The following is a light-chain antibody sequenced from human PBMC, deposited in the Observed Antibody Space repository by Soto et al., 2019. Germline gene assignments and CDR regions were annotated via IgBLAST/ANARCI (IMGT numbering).Light chain of an antibody. V-gene: IGKV1-5*01. CDR2: HAS. CDR3: QQYKSWPPIT. J-gene: IGKJ5*01. CDR1: PSISNW. Sequence: DIKMTQSPATLPSSVGDRVPITYRASPSISNWLAWYQQKPGTAPKLLIYHASTLESGVPSRFSGSGSGTEFALTISSLKSEDYAVYYCQQYKSWPPITFGQGTRLEIK.